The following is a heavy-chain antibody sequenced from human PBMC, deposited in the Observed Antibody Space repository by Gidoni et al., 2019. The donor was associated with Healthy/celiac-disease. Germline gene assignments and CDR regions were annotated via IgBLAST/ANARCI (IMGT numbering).Heavy chain of an antibody. CDR3: ARPYSSPGAFDI. V-gene: IGHV4-39*01. J-gene: IGHJ3*02. D-gene: IGHD6-13*01. Sequence: QLQLQESGPGLVKPSETLSLTCTVSGGSISSSSYYWGWIRQPPGKGLEWIGSIYYSGSTYYNPSLKSRVTISVDTSKNQFSLKLSSVTAADTAVYYCARPYSSPGAFDIWGQGTMVTVSS. CDR1: GGSISSSSYY. CDR2: IYYSGST.